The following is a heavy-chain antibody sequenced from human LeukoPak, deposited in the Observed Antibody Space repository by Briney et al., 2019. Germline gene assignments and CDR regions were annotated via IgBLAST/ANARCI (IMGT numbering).Heavy chain of an antibody. D-gene: IGHD3-22*01. CDR2: INHSGST. V-gene: IGHV4-34*01. CDR3: ARGLPKPITMIVVVKSYNWFDP. J-gene: IGHJ5*02. Sequence: SETLSVTCAVYGGSFSGYYWSWIRQPPGKGLEWIGEINHSGSTNYNPSLKSRVTISVDTSKNQFSLKLSSVTAADTAVYYCARGLPKPITMIVVVKSYNWFDPWGQGTLVTVSS. CDR1: GGSFSGYY.